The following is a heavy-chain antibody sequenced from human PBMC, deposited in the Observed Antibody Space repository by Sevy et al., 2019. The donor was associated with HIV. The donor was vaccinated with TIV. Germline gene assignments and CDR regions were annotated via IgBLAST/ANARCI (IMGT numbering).Heavy chain of an antibody. D-gene: IGHD3-22*01. CDR3: AKDSGISAQIVVALRY. V-gene: IGHV3-23*01. CDR1: GVTFSSYA. J-gene: IGHJ4*02. Sequence: GGSLRLSCADSGVTFSSYAMSWVRPAPGKGLEWVSTISGHGGSTYYAGAVKGRFTISRDNSKKMVYLQMNSLRAEDTAVYYCAKDSGISAQIVVALRYWGQGTQVTVSS. CDR2: ISGHGGST.